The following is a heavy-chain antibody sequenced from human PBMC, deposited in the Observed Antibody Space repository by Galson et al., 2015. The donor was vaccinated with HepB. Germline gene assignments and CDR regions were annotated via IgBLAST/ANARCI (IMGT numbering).Heavy chain of an antibody. CDR1: GFTFSNAW. CDR3: TTVKGYCSGGSCYSGGDY. D-gene: IGHD2-15*01. Sequence: SLRLSCAASGFTFSNAWMNWVRQAPGKGLEWVGRIKSKTDGGTTDYAAPVKGRFTITRDDSKNTLYLQMNSLKTEDTAVYYCTTVKGYCSGGSCYSGGDYWGQGTLVTVSS. J-gene: IGHJ4*02. V-gene: IGHV3-15*07. CDR2: IKSKTDGGTT.